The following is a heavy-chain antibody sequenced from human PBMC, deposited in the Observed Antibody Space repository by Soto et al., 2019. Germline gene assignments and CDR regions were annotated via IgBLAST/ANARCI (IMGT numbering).Heavy chain of an antibody. CDR2: ISYDGSNK. Sequence: PGGSLRLSCAASGFTFSSYGMHWVRQAPGKGLEWVAVISYDGSNKYYADSVKGRFTISRDNSKNTLYLQMNSLRAEDTAVYYCAKELGSYSTSPQFDYWGQGTLVNVSS. J-gene: IGHJ4*02. CDR1: GFTFSSYG. CDR3: AKELGSYSTSPQFDY. D-gene: IGHD1-26*01. V-gene: IGHV3-30*18.